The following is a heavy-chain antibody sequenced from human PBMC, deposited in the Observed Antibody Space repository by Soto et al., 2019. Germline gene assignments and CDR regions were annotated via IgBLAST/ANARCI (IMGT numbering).Heavy chain of an antibody. CDR3: AKSGSSGWYGWFDP. V-gene: IGHV2-5*01. J-gene: IGHJ5*02. Sequence: SGPTLVNPTQTLTLTRIFSGFSLRTSGVGVGWIRQPPGKALEWLGFIYWNDDKRYSPSLKSRLTITKDTSKNQVVLTMTNMDPVDTATYYCAKSGSSGWYGWFDPWGQGTLVT. D-gene: IGHD6-19*01. CDR1: GFSLRTSGVG. CDR2: IYWNDDK.